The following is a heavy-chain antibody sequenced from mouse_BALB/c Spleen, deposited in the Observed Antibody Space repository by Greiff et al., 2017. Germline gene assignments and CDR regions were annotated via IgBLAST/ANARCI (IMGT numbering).Heavy chain of an antibody. CDR2: ISNGCGST. CDR1: GFTFSSYT. J-gene: IGHJ4*01. V-gene: IGHV5-12-2*01. Sequence: EVKLQESGGGLVQPGGSLKLSCAASGFTFSSYTMSWVRQTPEKRLEWVAYISNGCGSTYYPDTVKGRFTISRDNAKNTLYLQMSSLKSEDTAMYYCARLDYYAMDYWGQGTSVTVSS. CDR3: ARLDYYAMDY.